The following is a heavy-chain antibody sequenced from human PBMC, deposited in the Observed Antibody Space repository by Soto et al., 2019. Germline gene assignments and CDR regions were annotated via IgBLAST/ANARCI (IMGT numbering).Heavy chain of an antibody. D-gene: IGHD5-12*01. V-gene: IGHV4-34*01. J-gene: IGHJ4*02. CDR3: ARPRYSGYDLGV. Sequence: TSETLSLTCAVYGGSFSGYYWSWIRQPPGKGLEWIGEINHSGSTNYNPSLKSRVTISVDTSKNQFSLKLSSVTAADTAVYYCARPRYSGYDLGVWGQGTLVTVSS. CDR1: GGSFSGYY. CDR2: INHSGST.